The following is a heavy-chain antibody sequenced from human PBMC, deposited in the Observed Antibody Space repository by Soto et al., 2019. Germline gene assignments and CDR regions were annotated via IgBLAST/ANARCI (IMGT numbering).Heavy chain of an antibody. D-gene: IGHD5-12*01. V-gene: IGHV4-38-2*02. CDR3: AREDIVATRNFFYFYGKDV. CDR2: IYHSGST. CDR1: GYSISSGYY. Sequence: SETLSLTCAVSGYSISSGYYWGWIRQPPGKGLEWIGSIYHSGSTYYNPSLKSRVTISVDTSKNQFSLKLSSVTAADTAVYYCAREDIVATRNFFYFYGKDVWGDVNTVPVS. J-gene: IGHJ6*02.